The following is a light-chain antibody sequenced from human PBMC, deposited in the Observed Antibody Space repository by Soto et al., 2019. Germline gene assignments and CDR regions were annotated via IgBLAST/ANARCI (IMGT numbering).Light chain of an antibody. Sequence: EIVMTQSPATLSVPPGERATLSCRASQSVSSNLAWYQQKPGQAPRLLIYGASSRATGIPDRFSGSGSGTDFTLTISRLEPEDVAVYYCQQYGSLPRTFGQGTKVDIK. V-gene: IGKV3-20*01. CDR1: QSVSSN. J-gene: IGKJ1*01. CDR3: QQYGSLPRT. CDR2: GAS.